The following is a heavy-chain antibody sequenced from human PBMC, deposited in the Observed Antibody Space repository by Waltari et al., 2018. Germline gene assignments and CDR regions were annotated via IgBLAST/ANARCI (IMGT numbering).Heavy chain of an antibody. CDR3: ARVSRNYGGNLPIDY. D-gene: IGHD4-17*01. Sequence: QVQLQESGPGLVKPSQTLYLTCTVPGGSISSGGYYWSWIRQHPGKGLEWIGYIYYSGSTYYNPSLKSRVTISVDTSKNQFSLKLSSVTAADTAVYYCARVSRNYGGNLPIDYWGQGTLVTVSS. J-gene: IGHJ4*02. V-gene: IGHV4-31*03. CDR2: IYYSGST. CDR1: GGSISSGGYY.